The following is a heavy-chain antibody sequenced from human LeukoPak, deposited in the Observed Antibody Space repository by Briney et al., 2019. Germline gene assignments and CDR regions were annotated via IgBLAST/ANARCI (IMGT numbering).Heavy chain of an antibody. J-gene: IGHJ5*02. Sequence: GRSLRLSCAASGFTFDDYAMHWVRQAPGKGLEWVSGISWNSGSIGYADSVKGRFTISRDNAKNSLYLQMNSLRAEDTAVYYCARDQSINWFDPWGQGTLVTVSS. CDR3: ARDQSINWFDP. CDR1: GFTFDDYA. V-gene: IGHV3-9*01. CDR2: ISWNSGSI. D-gene: IGHD3-9*01.